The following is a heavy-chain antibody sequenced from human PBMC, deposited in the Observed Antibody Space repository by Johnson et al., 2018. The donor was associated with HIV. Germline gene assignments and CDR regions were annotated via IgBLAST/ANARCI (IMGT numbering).Heavy chain of an antibody. CDR1: GFTFHDYG. J-gene: IGHJ3*02. CDR2: INWSGSST. D-gene: IGHD1-26*01. CDR3: ARPAYSGTWTDAFDI. Sequence: VKLLESGGRVVRPGGSLRLSCAASGFTFHDYGMTWVRQAPGKGLEWVSGINWSGSSTDYADSVKGRFTISRDHAKSSLYLQMNSLRAEDTALYYCARPAYSGTWTDAFDIWGQGTMVTVSS. V-gene: IGHV3-20*04.